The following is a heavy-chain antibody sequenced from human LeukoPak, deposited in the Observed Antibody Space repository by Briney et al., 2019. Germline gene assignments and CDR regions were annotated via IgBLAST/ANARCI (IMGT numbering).Heavy chain of an antibody. CDR2: IYTSGST. Sequence: SETLSLTCTVSGGSISSYYWSWIRQPAGKGLEWIARIYTSGSTNYNPSLKSRVTMSVDTSKNQFSLKLSSVTAADTAVYYCARGPTYSSSSGIDYWGQGTLVTVSS. CDR3: ARGPTYSSSSGIDY. J-gene: IGHJ4*02. V-gene: IGHV4-4*07. CDR1: GGSISSYY. D-gene: IGHD6-6*01.